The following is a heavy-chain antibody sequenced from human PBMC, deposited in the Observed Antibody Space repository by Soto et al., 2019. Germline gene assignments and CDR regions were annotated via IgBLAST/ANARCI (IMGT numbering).Heavy chain of an antibody. CDR3: ARRAETNGWNGFGADKYYFDF. V-gene: IGHV1-8*01. Sequence: ASVNVSGKASGYTVTSYDIYCVRRATGQGLEWMGWMNPNTGNSGYAQKFQGRVTMTSDTSISTAHMELSSLRSEDTAVYYCARRAETNGWNGFGADKYYFDFWGQGTLVTVSS. D-gene: IGHD1-1*01. CDR2: MNPNTGNS. CDR1: GYTVTSYD. J-gene: IGHJ4*02.